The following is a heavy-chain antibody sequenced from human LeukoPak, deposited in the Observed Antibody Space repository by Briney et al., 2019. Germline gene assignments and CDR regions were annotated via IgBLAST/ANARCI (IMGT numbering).Heavy chain of an antibody. CDR2: INPNSGGT. J-gene: IGHJ3*02. CDR1: GYTFTGYY. CDR3: ARDWSGSYGRREDAFDI. V-gene: IGHV1-2*02. Sequence: GASVKVSCKASGYTFTGYYMHWVRQAPGQGLEWMGWINPNSGGTNYAQKFQGRVTMTRDTSISTAYMELSRLRSDDTAVYYCARDWSGSYGRREDAFDIWGQGTMVTVSS. D-gene: IGHD1-26*01.